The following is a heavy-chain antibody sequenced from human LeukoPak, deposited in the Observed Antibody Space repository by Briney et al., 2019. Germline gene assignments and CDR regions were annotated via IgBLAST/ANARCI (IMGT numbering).Heavy chain of an antibody. CDR3: ATSQGSWPDYFDY. CDR2: ISGSTNYI. V-gene: IGHV3-21*01. CDR1: GFTFSDYS. J-gene: IGHJ4*02. Sequence: GGSLRLSCAASGFTFSDYSMNWVRQAPGKGLEWVSSISGSTNYIYYADSLKGRFTISRDNAKNSLYLQMNSLRAEDTAVYYCATSQGSWPDYFDYWGQGTLVTVSS. D-gene: IGHD6-13*01.